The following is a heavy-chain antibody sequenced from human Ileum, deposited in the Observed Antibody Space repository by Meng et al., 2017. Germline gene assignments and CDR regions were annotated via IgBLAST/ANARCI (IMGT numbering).Heavy chain of an antibody. D-gene: IGHD7-27*01. Sequence: VQLTDPGPGLVRPSETLSLICTVSGASVTTSHYQWGWIRQPPGKGLEWIGYASTNYNPSLKSRLTISLDTSKNQVSLKLTSVTAADTAVYYCARDHWGSLDYWGQGILVTVSS. J-gene: IGHJ4*02. CDR2: AST. CDR1: GASVTTSHYQ. V-gene: IGHV4-61*01. CDR3: ARDHWGSLDY.